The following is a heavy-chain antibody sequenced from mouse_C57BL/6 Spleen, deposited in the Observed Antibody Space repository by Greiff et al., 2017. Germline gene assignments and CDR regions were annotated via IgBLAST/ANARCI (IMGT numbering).Heavy chain of an antibody. CDR2: IDPETGGT. V-gene: IGHV1-15*01. J-gene: IGHJ2*01. CDR1: GYTFTDYE. Sequence: VQGVESGAELVRPGASVTLSCKASGYTFTDYEMHWVKQTPVHGLEWIGAIDPETGGTAYNQKFKGKAILTADKSSSTAYMELRSLTSEDSAVYYCTRGEAYYSNYEGYWGQGTTLTVSS. D-gene: IGHD2-5*01. CDR3: TRGEAYYSNYEGY.